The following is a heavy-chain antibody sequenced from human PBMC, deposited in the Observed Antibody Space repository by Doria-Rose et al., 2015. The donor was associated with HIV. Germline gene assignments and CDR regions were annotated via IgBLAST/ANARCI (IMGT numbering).Heavy chain of an antibody. Sequence: GGLVKPGRSLRLSCAASGFTFSDYYMSWIRQAPGKGLEWLSYIGATGSPISYADTVKGRFTISRDNAKNSLYLQMHGLRAEDTAVYYCARGLGNTWDYWGQGTLVTVSS. J-gene: IGHJ4*02. CDR3: ARGLGNTWDY. V-gene: IGHV3-11*04. CDR1: GFTFSDYY. CDR2: IGATGSPI.